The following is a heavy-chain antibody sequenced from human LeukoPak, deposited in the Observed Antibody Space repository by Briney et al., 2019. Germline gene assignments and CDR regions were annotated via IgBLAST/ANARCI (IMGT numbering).Heavy chain of an antibody. V-gene: IGHV3-74*03. J-gene: IGHJ5*02. Sequence: PGGSLRLSCVGSGFTISNYWMHWVRQAPGTGLVWVSRIHPDGSITTYADSVKGRFAISRDNAKNTLYLQMNSLRAEDTAVYYCAPQQTYSPYNWFDPWGQGTLVTVSS. CDR2: IHPDGSIT. CDR1: GFTISNYW. CDR3: APQQTYSPYNWFDP. D-gene: IGHD5-12*01.